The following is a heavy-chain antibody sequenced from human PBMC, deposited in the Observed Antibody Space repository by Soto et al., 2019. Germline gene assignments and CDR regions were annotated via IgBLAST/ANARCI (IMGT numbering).Heavy chain of an antibody. D-gene: IGHD5-18*01. Sequence: GESLKISCKGSGYTFTSYWIGWVRQMPGKGLEWMGIIFPGDSDTRYSPSFQGQVTISADKSFSTAYLQWSSLKASHTAMYYCARPVTAMVYFDYWGQGTLVTVSS. V-gene: IGHV5-51*01. CDR3: ARPVTAMVYFDY. CDR1: GYTFTSYW. CDR2: IFPGDSDT. J-gene: IGHJ4*02.